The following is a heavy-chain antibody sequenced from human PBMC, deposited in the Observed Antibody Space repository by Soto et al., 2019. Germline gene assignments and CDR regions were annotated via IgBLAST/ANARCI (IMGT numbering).Heavy chain of an antibody. V-gene: IGHV3-23*01. CDR2: ISGGGDSP. CDR1: GFTFSTYT. CDR3: AKARCSTANCYVPDY. J-gene: IGHJ4*02. D-gene: IGHD2-2*01. Sequence: GRSLRLSCAASGFTFSTYTMRWVRQAPGKGLEWVSSISGGGDSPSYADSVQGRFTISRDNPKNTLYLQMNSLRAEDTALYYCAKARCSTANCYVPDYWGQGTLVTVSS.